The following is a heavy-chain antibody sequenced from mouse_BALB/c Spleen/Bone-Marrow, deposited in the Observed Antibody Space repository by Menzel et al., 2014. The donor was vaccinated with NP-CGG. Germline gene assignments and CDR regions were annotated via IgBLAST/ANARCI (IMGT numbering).Heavy chain of an antibody. CDR3: TRTFQPRRAMDY. D-gene: IGHD6-1*01. J-gene: IGHJ4*01. CDR1: DYTFTSYW. CDR2: IDPSNSET. V-gene: IGHV1S127*01. Sequence: QVQLQQSGPELVRPGASVKMSCKASDYTFTSYWMHWVKQRPGQGLEWIGMIDPSNSETRLNQKFKDKATLNADKSSNTAYMHLSSLTSEDSAVYYCTRTFQPRRAMDYWGQGSSVTVSS.